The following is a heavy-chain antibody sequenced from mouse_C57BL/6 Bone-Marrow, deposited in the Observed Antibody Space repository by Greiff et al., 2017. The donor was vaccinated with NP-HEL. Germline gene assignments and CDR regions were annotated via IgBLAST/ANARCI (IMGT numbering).Heavy chain of an antibody. J-gene: IGHJ4*01. CDR3: ARYPLSDYDDAMDY. Sequence: EVQGVESGGGLVQPGGSLSLSCAASGFSFTDYYMSWVRQPPGKALEWLGFIRNKANGYTTEYSASVKGRFTISRDNSQSNLYLQMNALRAEDSATYYCARYPLSDYDDAMDYWGQGTSVTVSS. V-gene: IGHV7-3*01. CDR1: GFSFTDYY. D-gene: IGHD2-4*01. CDR2: IRNKANGYTT.